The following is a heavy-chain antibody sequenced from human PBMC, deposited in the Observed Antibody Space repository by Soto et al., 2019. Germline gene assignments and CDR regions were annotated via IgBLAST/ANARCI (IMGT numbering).Heavy chain of an antibody. CDR2: ISGDGGST. CDR1: RFTFSDYT. J-gene: IGHJ4*02. CDR3: VKAVFSGYYYVPFDY. V-gene: IGHV3-64D*06. Sequence: GGSLRVSCSASRFTFSDYTMHWVRQAPRKGLEYVSAISGDGGSTYYADSVKDRFTISRDNSKNTLYLQMSSLRAEDTAVYFCVKAVFSGYYYVPFDYWGQGTLVTVSS. D-gene: IGHD1-26*01.